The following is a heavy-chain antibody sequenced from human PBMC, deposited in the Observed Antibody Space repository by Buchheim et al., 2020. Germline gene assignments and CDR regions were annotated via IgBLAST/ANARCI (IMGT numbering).Heavy chain of an antibody. Sequence: QVQLQESGPGLVKPSQTLSLTCTLSGDSISSGGYSWSWIRQPPGKGLEWIGYIYHTGNTYYNPSLKSRIAMSIDKSRNQVSLNLSSVTAADTAVYYCARRNTQGLYFDYWGQGTL. V-gene: IGHV4-30-2*01. CDR2: IYHTGNT. D-gene: IGHD1-14*01. J-gene: IGHJ4*02. CDR1: GDSISSGGYS. CDR3: ARRNTQGLYFDY.